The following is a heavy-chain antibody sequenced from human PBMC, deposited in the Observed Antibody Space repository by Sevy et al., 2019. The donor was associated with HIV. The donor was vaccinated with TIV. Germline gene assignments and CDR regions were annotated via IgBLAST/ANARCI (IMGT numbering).Heavy chain of an antibody. Sequence: GGSLRLSCAASGFTFSSNWMTWVRQAPGKGLEWVANVKQDMSEKYYADSVKGRFTISRDNAKNLLFLQMNSLRDEDTAVYYCAREQQVTMLVVIGGLYFDLWGQGTLVTSPQ. CDR1: GFTFSSNW. CDR2: VKQDMSEK. V-gene: IGHV3-7*01. J-gene: IGHJ4*02. CDR3: AREQQVTMLVVIGGLYFDL. D-gene: IGHD3-3*01.